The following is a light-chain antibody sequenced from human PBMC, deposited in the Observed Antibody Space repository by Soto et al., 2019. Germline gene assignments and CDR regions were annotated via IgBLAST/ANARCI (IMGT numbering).Light chain of an antibody. CDR1: QSVSSN. J-gene: IGKJ1*01. V-gene: IGKV3-15*01. CDR3: QQYNNWPPWT. CDR2: GAY. Sequence: VLTQSPATLSLSPGDRATLSCRASQSVSSNLAWYQQKPGQAPRLLIYGAYTRATGIPARFSGSGSGTEFTLTISSLQSEDFAVYYCQQYNNWPPWTCGQGTKVDIK.